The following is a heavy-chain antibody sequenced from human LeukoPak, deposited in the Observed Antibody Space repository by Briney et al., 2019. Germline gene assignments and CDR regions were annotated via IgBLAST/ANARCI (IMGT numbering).Heavy chain of an antibody. CDR1: GGSFSGYY. CDR2: ISGSGTNT. CDR3: AKDPQIDPYYFDY. J-gene: IGHJ4*02. V-gene: IGHV3-23*01. Sequence: ETLSLTCAVYGGSFSGYYWSWVRQAPGKGLEWVSAISGSGTNTYYADSVKGRFTISRDSSKNTLYLQMNSLRVEDTAVYYCAKDPQIDPYYFDYWGQGTLVTVSS.